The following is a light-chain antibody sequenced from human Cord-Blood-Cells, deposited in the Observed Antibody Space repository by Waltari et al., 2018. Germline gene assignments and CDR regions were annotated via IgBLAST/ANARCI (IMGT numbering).Light chain of an antibody. V-gene: IGKV1-39*01. J-gene: IGKJ4*01. CDR2: AAS. Sequence: DIQMTQSPPSLSESVGDRVTITCRASQSISSYLNWYQQKTGKAPQLLIYAASSLQSGVPARFSGSGSGTDITLTSSSRQPEEFAAYYCQQSYSTPLTFCGGTKVESK. CDR3: QQSYSTPLT. CDR1: QSISSY.